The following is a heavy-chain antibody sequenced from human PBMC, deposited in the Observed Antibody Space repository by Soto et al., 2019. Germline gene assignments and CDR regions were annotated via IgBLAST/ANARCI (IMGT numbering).Heavy chain of an antibody. J-gene: IGHJ4*02. V-gene: IGHV3-30*18. CDR2: ISYDGSNK. CDR3: AKDGPILSIAAAGTFDY. Sequence: GGSLRLSCAASGFTFSSYGMHWVRQAPGKGLEWVAVISYDGSNKYYADSVKGRFTISRDNSKNTLYLQMNSLRAEDTAVYYCAKDGPILSIAAAGTFDYWGQGTLVTVSS. D-gene: IGHD6-13*01. CDR1: GFTFSSYG.